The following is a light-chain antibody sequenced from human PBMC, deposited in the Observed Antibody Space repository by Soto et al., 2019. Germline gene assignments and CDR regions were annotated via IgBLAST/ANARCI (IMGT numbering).Light chain of an antibody. Sequence: EIVLTQSPGTLSLSPGERATLSCRASQSVSSSFFAWYQQSHGQPPSLLIYGASNRAAGIPDRFSGSGSGTDFTLTISRLEPEDFAVYYCQQYDSSPWTFGQGTKVEIK. V-gene: IGKV3-20*01. CDR2: GAS. J-gene: IGKJ1*01. CDR3: QQYDSSPWT. CDR1: QSVSSSF.